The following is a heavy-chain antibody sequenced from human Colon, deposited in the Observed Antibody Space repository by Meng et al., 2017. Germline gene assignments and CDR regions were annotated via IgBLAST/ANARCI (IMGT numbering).Heavy chain of an antibody. CDR1: GFSLSTSGVG. CDR3: AHRLGPSGHSWDVGYFDF. CDR2: IYWDDDK. D-gene: IGHD6-13*01. V-gene: IGHV2-5*02. Sequence: QIPLNESGPTRVKPPQTLALTCTFSGFSLSTSGVGVGWIRQPPGEALDYLALIYWDDDKRYNPSLKNRLTIAKDTSKNQVVLTMTNVDPVDTATYFCAHRLGPSGHSWDVGYFDFWGQGALVTVSS. J-gene: IGHJ4*02.